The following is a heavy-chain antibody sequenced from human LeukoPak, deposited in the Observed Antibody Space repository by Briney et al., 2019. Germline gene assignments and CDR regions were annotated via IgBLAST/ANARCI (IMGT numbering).Heavy chain of an antibody. Sequence: SETLSLTCTVSGGSISSYYWSWIRQPPGKGLEWIGYIYYSGSTNYNPSLKSRVTISVDTSKNQFSLKLSSVTAADTAVYYCARRILITMVRGVNANWFDPWGQGTLVTVSS. V-gene: IGHV4-59*08. D-gene: IGHD3-10*01. CDR1: GGSISSYY. CDR3: ARRILITMVRGVNANWFDP. CDR2: IYYSGST. J-gene: IGHJ5*02.